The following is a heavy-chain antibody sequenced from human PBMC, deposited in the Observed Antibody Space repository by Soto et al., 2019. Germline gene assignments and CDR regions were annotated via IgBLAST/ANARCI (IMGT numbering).Heavy chain of an antibody. J-gene: IGHJ3*02. CDR3: ARDRVGGGITGTGDAFDI. Sequence: QVQLMESGGGVVQPGRSLRLSCAASGFTFSSYGMHWVRQAPGKGLEWVAVIWYDGSNKYYADSVKGRFTISRDNSKKTLYLQMNSLRAEDTAVYYCARDRVGGGITGTGDAFDIWGQGTMVTVSS. V-gene: IGHV3-33*01. CDR2: IWYDGSNK. CDR1: GFTFSSYG. D-gene: IGHD1-20*01.